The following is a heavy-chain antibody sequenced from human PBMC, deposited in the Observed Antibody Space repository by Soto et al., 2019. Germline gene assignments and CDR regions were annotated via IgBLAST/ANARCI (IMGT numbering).Heavy chain of an antibody. V-gene: IGHV1-58*01. CDR2: IYIGIGIA. Sequence: ASVKVSSKTSGFTLTSSAVNWVRQARGHRLQWIGWIYIGIGIANYAQMYQERVTISTDMSTSTAYMELSSLRSEDTAVYYCARSLHHHLITMVRGESFPFDPWGPGTLVTVSS. CDR1: GFTLTSSA. J-gene: IGHJ5*02. D-gene: IGHD3-10*01. CDR3: ARSLHHHLITMVRGESFPFDP.